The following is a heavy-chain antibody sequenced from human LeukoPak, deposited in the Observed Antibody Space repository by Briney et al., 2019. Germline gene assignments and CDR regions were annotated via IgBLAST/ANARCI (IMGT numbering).Heavy chain of an antibody. J-gene: IGHJ4*02. D-gene: IGHD3-16*01. V-gene: IGHV3-30*03. Sequence: GRSLRLSCAASGFTFSSYGMHWVRQAPGKGLEWVAVISYDGSDKYYADSVKGRFTISRDNSKNTLHLQTISLRAEDTAVYYCARDQGAWGYGYNFDYWGQGTLVTVSS. CDR2: ISYDGSDK. CDR3: ARDQGAWGYGYNFDY. CDR1: GFTFSSYG.